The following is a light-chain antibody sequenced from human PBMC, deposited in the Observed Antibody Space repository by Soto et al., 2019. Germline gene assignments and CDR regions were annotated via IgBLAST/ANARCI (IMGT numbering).Light chain of an antibody. Sequence: EIVLTQSPGTLSLSPGERATLSCRASQSVNRNYLSWYQQKPGQAPRLLIYGASSRATGIPDRFSGSGSGTVFTLTIIRLEHADFSVYYCQQYGSSPQTFGQGTKVEIK. CDR1: QSVNRNY. V-gene: IGKV3-20*01. CDR2: GAS. CDR3: QQYGSSPQT. J-gene: IGKJ1*01.